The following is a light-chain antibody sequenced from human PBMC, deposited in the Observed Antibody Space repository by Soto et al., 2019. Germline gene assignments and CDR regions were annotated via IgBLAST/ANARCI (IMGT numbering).Light chain of an antibody. V-gene: IGLV1-47*01. CDR1: SSNIGTNY. CDR2: KNN. J-gene: IGLJ3*02. Sequence: QSVLTQPPSASGTPGQRVTISCSGSSSNIGTNYVYWYQHLPGAAPKLLIYKNNQRPSGVPDRFSGSKSGTSASLAISGLRSEDEADYYCETRDDSLSGHWLFGGGTKLTVL. CDR3: ETRDDSLSGHWL.